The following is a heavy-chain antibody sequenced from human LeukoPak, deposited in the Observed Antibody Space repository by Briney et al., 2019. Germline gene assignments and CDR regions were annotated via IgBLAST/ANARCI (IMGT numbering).Heavy chain of an antibody. J-gene: IGHJ4*02. V-gene: IGHV3-23*01. Sequence: GGSLRLSCAASGFSLSSYAMSWVRQAPGKGLEWVSAISGSGGSTYYADSVKGRFTISRDNSKNTLYLQMNSLRAEDTAVYYCAKDQDIVVVPAAIGFDYWGQGTLVTVSS. CDR3: AKDQDIVVVPAAIGFDY. CDR1: GFSLSSYA. D-gene: IGHD2-2*01. CDR2: ISGSGGST.